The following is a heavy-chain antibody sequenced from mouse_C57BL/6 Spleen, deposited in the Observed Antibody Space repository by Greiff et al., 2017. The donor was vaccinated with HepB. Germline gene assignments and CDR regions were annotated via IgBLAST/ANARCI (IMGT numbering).Heavy chain of an antibody. CDR2: IYPGDGVT. CDR3: ARDYSKNWYFDV. J-gene: IGHJ1*03. D-gene: IGHD2-5*01. CDR1: GYAFSSSW. Sequence: VQLQQSGPELVKPGASVKISCKASGYAFSSSWMNWVKQRPGKGLEWNGRIYPGDGVTHYNGKVKGKATMTADKSASTAYMQISRLTSEDSAVYFWARDYSKNWYFDVWGTGTTVTVSS. V-gene: IGHV1-82*01.